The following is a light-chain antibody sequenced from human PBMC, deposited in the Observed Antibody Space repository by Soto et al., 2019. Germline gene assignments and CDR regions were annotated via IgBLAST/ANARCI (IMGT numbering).Light chain of an antibody. CDR3: SSHAGINNVV. CDR1: SSDVGGYNY. CDR2: EVT. V-gene: IGLV2-8*01. J-gene: IGLJ3*02. Sequence: QSVLTQPPSASGSPGQSVTISCTGTSSDVGGYNYVSWYQQHPGKAPKIMVYEVTKRPSGVPDRFSGSKSGNTASLTVSGLQAEDEADYYCSSHAGINNVVFGGGTKLTVL.